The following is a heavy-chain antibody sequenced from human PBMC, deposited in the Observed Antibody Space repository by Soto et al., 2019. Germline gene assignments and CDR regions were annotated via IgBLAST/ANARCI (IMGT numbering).Heavy chain of an antibody. CDR1: GFTFSDHH. CDR3: ARLMGTSFDL. V-gene: IGHV3-72*01. CDR2: ARNGAHSYTT. Sequence: GGSLRLSCAASGFTFSDHHMDWVRQPPGKGLEWVGRARNGAHSYTTAYAASVEGRFAISRDDSKNTLSLQMNNLKTEDTAVYFCARLMGTSFDLWGPGTLVTVSS. J-gene: IGHJ4*02. D-gene: IGHD2-8*01.